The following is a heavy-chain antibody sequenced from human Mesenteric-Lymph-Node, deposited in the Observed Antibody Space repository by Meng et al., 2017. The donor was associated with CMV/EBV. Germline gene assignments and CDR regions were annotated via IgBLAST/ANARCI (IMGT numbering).Heavy chain of an antibody. Sequence: SGYTFTGYYMHWVRQAPGQGLEWMGWINPNSGGTNYAQKFQGRVTMTRDTSISTAYMELSRLRSDDTAVYYCARVDLGYCSSTSCDYWGQGTLVTVSS. J-gene: IGHJ4*02. CDR1: GYTFTGYY. CDR3: ARVDLGYCSSTSCDY. CDR2: INPNSGGT. V-gene: IGHV1-2*02. D-gene: IGHD2-2*01.